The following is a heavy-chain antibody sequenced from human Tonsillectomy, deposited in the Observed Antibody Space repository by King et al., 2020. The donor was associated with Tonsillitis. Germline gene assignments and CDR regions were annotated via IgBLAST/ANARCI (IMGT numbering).Heavy chain of an antibody. CDR1: GYTFTSYG. D-gene: IGHD3-16*01. CDR2: ISTNNGNR. V-gene: IGHV1-18*01. Sequence: VQLVESGAEVKKPGASVKVSCKASGYTFTSYGISWVRQAPGQGLEWMGWISTNNGNRNYAQKLQGRVTMTTDTSTSTAYMDLRSLRSDDTAVYYCARDFGGIKEKGAFDIWGQGTMVTVSS. CDR3: ARDFGGIKEKGAFDI. J-gene: IGHJ3*02.